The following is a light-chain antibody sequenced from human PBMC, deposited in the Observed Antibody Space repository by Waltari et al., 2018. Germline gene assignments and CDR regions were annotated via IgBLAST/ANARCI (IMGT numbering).Light chain of an antibody. Sequence: QSVLTQPPSVSGAPGQRVTISCPGSSSNTGAGSDVHWYPQLPGTAPKLLIYGNSNRPSGVPDRFSGSKSGTSASLAITGLQAEDEADYYCQSYDSSLSGYVFGTGTKVTVL. J-gene: IGLJ1*01. V-gene: IGLV1-40*01. CDR3: QSYDSSLSGYV. CDR2: GNS. CDR1: SSNTGAGSD.